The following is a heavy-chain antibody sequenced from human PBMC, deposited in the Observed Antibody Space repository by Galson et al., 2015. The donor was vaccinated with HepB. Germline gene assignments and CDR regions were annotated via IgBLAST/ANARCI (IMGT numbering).Heavy chain of an antibody. V-gene: IGHV3-49*03. CDR1: GFTFGDYA. D-gene: IGHD6-25*01. Sequence: SLRLSCAASGFTFGDYAMSWFRQAPGKGLEWVGFIRSKAYGGTTEYAASVKGRLTISRDDSKSIAYLQMNSLKTEDTAVYYCTRDGFMQRLAYDAFDIWGQGTMVTVSS. CDR2: IRSKAYGGTT. J-gene: IGHJ3*02. CDR3: TRDGFMQRLAYDAFDI.